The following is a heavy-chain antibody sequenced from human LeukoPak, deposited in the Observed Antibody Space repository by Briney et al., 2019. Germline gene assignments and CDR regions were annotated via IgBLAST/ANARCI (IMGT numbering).Heavy chain of an antibody. CDR2: IYSGGST. Sequence: GGSLRLSCAASGFTVSSNYMSWVRQAPGKGLEWVSVIYSGGSTYYADSVKGRFTISRDNSKNTLYLQMNSLRAEDTAVYYCAKDTLGDGGTHWGQGTLVTVSS. CDR1: GFTVSSNY. CDR3: AKDTLGDGGTH. J-gene: IGHJ4*02. D-gene: IGHD2-15*01. V-gene: IGHV3-66*01.